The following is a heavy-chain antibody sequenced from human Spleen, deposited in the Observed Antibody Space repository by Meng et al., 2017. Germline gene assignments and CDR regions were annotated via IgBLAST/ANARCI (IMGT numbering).Heavy chain of an antibody. CDR1: GYTFTSYS. J-gene: IGHJ4*02. D-gene: IGHD2-15*01. V-gene: IGHV7-4-1*02. CDR3: ARGGYCSGASCYYFDY. CDR2: INTNTGNP. Sequence: VQLVQSGSELKKPGASVKGSCKASGYTFTSYSINWVRPAPGQGLEWMGWINTNTGNPTYAQGFTGRFVFSFDTSVSTAYLQVSSLKAADTAVYYCARGGYCSGASCYYFDYWGQGTLVTVSS.